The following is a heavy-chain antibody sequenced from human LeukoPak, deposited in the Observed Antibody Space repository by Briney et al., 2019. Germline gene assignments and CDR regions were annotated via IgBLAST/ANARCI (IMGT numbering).Heavy chain of an antibody. CDR2: IKQDGSEK. CDR3: ARGKVLVGATGFDY. J-gene: IGHJ4*02. D-gene: IGHD1-26*01. Sequence: GGSLRLSCAASGFTFSSYWMTWVRQAPGKGLEWVANIKQDGSEKYYVDSVKGRVTISRDNAKNSPYLQMNSLRAEDTALYYCARGKVLVGATGFDYWGQGTLVTVSS. V-gene: IGHV3-7*03. CDR1: GFTFSSYW.